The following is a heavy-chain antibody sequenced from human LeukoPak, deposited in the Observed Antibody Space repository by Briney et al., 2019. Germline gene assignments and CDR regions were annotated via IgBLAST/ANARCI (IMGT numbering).Heavy chain of an antibody. V-gene: IGHV4-34*01. Sequence: KTSETLSLICSVSGASFSDDYWSWVRQPPGKGLEWIGELNLIGNTNYNPSLKSRVTISLDTSKIQFSLKLNSVTAADTAVYYCARGAYNYDTSDYSPGYYYIDVWGKGTTVTVSS. D-gene: IGHD3-22*01. CDR1: GASFSDDY. J-gene: IGHJ6*03. CDR2: LNLIGNT. CDR3: ARGAYNYDTSDYSPGYYYIDV.